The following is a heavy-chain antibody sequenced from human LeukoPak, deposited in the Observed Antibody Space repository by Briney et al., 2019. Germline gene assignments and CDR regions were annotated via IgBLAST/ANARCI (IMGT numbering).Heavy chain of an antibody. CDR3: AAGVGGSYLTGSFDY. Sequence: SVKVSCKASGFTFTSSAVQWVRQARGQRLEWIGWIVVGSGNTNYAQKFQERVTITRDMSTSTAYMELSSLRSEDTAVYYCAAGVGGSYLTGSFDYWGQGTLVIVSS. V-gene: IGHV1-58*01. J-gene: IGHJ4*02. CDR2: IVVGSGNT. CDR1: GFTFTSSA. D-gene: IGHD1-26*01.